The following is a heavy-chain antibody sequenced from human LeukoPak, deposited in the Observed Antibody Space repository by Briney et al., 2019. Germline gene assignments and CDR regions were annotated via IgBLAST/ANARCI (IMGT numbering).Heavy chain of an antibody. CDR3: ARAVAASRYQFDH. D-gene: IGHD6-19*01. CDR2: ISSNGGGT. J-gene: IGHJ4*02. Sequence: GGSLRLSCAASGFTFSDYAMYWVRQAPGKGPEYVSAISSNGGGTYYANSVKGRFTISRDNSKNTLYLQMGSLRAEDMAVYYCARAVAASRYQFDHWGQGTLVTVSS. CDR1: GFTFSDYA. V-gene: IGHV3-64*01.